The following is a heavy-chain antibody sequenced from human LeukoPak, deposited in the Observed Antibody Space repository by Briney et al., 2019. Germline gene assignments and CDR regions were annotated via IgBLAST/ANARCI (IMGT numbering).Heavy chain of an antibody. Sequence: GGSLRLSCAASGFTFSSYTMSWVRQAPGKGLERVSAISGSGGSTYYADSVKGRFTISSDNSKNMLYLQMNRLRAEDTAVYYCAKDRWYCSGGSCPNYYYYYGMDVWGQGTTVTVSS. V-gene: IGHV3-23*01. CDR1: GFTFSSYT. CDR2: ISGSGGST. CDR3: AKDRWYCSGGSCPNYYYYYGMDV. D-gene: IGHD2-15*01. J-gene: IGHJ6*02.